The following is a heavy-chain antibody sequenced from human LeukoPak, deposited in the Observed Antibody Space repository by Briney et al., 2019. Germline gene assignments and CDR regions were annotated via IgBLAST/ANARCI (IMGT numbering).Heavy chain of an antibody. CDR2: ISSSGRAI. CDR1: GFIFSSFE. Sequence: GGSLRLSCAASGFIFSSFEMNWVRQAPGKGLEWVSYISSSGRAIYYADSVEGRFTISRDNDKNSIYLQMNSLRAEDTAVYYCAKDATPALGTVYMDVWGKGTTVTISS. J-gene: IGHJ6*03. CDR3: AKDATPALGTVYMDV. V-gene: IGHV3-48*03. D-gene: IGHD6-13*01.